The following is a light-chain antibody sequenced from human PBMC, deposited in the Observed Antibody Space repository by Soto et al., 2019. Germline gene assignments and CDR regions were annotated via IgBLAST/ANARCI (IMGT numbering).Light chain of an antibody. CDR2: DNH. Sequence: QSVLTQPPSASGTPGQRVTISCSGSSSNIGSNSVNWYQQVPGTAPKVVIYDNHQRPSGVPDRFSGSKSGTSASLGISGLQPEEEADYYCASWDNSLNGLVFGGGTKLTVL. V-gene: IGLV1-44*01. CDR3: ASWDNSLNGLV. J-gene: IGLJ3*02. CDR1: SSNIGSNS.